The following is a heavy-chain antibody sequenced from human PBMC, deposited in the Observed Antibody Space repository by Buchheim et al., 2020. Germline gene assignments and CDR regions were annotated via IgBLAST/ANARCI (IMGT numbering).Heavy chain of an antibody. CDR2: ISGSGSSR. J-gene: IGHJ5*02. V-gene: IGHV3-23*01. CDR1: GLTFSSYA. Sequence: EVQLLESGGGLVQPGGSLRLSCAASGLTFSSYAMSWVRQAPGKGLEWVSGISGSGSSRYYADSVKGRLPISRDYSKNTLYLQMNCLRAEDTAVYYCAKGDDRWAGYCSGGSCYLFDPWGQGTL. CDR3: AKGDDRWAGYCSGGSCYLFDP. D-gene: IGHD2-15*01.